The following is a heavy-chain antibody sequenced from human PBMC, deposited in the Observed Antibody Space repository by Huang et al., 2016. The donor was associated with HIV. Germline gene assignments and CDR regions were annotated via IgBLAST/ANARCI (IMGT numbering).Heavy chain of an antibody. CDR1: DRSFSRYY. Sequence: QGRLQQWGAGLLKPSETLSLTCAVYDRSFSRYYWTWVRQPPGKGLEWIGEISQSGSINYNASPESRVTISGDTSKNQFSLRLTSVTAADTATYFCARAPAGNDYSLYNYYGLDIWGQGTTVTVSS. J-gene: IGHJ6*02. CDR2: ISQSGSI. V-gene: IGHV4-34*01. D-gene: IGHD2-15*01. CDR3: ARAPAGNDYSLYNYYGLDI.